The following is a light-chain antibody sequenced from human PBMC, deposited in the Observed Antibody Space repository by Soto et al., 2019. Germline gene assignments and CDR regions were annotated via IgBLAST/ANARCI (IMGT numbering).Light chain of an antibody. Sequence: AIRLTQSPSSLSASVGDRVTITCRASQGISSALAWYQQKPGKAPKLLIYDASSLESGVPSRFSGSGSGTDFTLTISSLQPEDFATYYCQQFNSYPITLGQGTRLEIK. J-gene: IGKJ5*01. CDR2: DAS. V-gene: IGKV1-13*02. CDR1: QGISSA. CDR3: QQFNSYPIT.